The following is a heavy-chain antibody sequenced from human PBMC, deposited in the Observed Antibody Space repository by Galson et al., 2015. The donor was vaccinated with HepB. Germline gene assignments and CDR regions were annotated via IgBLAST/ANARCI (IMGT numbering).Heavy chain of an antibody. J-gene: IGHJ5*02. CDR1: GYTFTSYY. D-gene: IGHD3-16*01. CDR3: ARVSLGGGSHNWFDP. Sequence: SVKVSCKASGYTFTSYYMHWVRQAPGQGLEWMGIISPSGGSTSYAQKFQGRVTMTRDTSTSTVYMELSSLRSEDTAVYYCARVSLGGGSHNWFDPWGQGTLVTVSS. V-gene: IGHV1-46*01. CDR2: ISPSGGST.